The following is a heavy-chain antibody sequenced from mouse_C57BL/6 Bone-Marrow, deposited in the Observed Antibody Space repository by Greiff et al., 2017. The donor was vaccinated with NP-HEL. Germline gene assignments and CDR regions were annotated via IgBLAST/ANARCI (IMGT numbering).Heavy chain of an antibody. D-gene: IGHD1-1*01. V-gene: IGHV1-64*01. CDR2: IHPNSGST. CDR1: GYTFTSYW. Sequence: VQLQQPGAELVKPGASVKLSCKASGYTFTSYWMHWVKQRPGQGLEWIGMIHPNSGSTNYNEKFKSKATLTVDKSSSTAYMQLSSLTSEDSAVYYCARSLLVLLHFDYWGQGTTLTVSS. J-gene: IGHJ2*01. CDR3: ARSLLVLLHFDY.